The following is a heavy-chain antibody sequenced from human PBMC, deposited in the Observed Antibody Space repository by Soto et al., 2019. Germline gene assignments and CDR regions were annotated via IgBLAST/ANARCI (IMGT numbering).Heavy chain of an antibody. CDR1: GADISTYS. CDR3: ARDREAGYNFYYGMDV. J-gene: IGHJ6*02. CDR2: IYTSASI. Sequence: XETRSLTCSVSGADISTYSLTWIRQPAGKGLEWIGRIYTSASINYNPSLKGRVTLSVDTSTNQVSLRLASVTAADTAIYYCARDREAGYNFYYGMDVWGQGNTVTVSS. D-gene: IGHD6-19*01. V-gene: IGHV4-4*07.